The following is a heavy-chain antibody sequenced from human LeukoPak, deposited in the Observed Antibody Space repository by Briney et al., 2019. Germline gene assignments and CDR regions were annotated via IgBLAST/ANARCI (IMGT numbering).Heavy chain of an antibody. Sequence: GGSLRLSCAASGFTFSSYGMHWVRQAPGKGLEWVAFIRYDGSNKYYADSVKGRFTISRDNSKNTLYLQMNSLRAEDTAVYYCAKSLKADFMIWSLFDYWGQGTLVTVSS. CDR1: GFTFSSYG. D-gene: IGHD3/OR15-3a*01. CDR2: IRYDGSNK. CDR3: AKSLKADFMIWSLFDY. J-gene: IGHJ4*02. V-gene: IGHV3-30*02.